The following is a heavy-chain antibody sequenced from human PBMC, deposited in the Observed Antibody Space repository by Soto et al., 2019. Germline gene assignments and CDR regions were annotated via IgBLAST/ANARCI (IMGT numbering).Heavy chain of an antibody. V-gene: IGHV1-3*01. CDR2: INAGNGNT. J-gene: IGHJ4*02. Sequence: GASVKVSCKASGYTFTSYAMHWVRQAPGQRLEWMGWINAGNGNTKYSQKFQGRVTITRDTFASTAYMELSSLRSEDTAVYYCAREPYYDFWSENDYWGQGTLVTVSS. D-gene: IGHD3-3*01. CDR1: GYTFTSYA. CDR3: AREPYYDFWSENDY.